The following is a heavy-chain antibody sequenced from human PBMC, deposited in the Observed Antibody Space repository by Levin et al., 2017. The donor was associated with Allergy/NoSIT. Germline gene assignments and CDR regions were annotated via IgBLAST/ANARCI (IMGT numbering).Heavy chain of an antibody. J-gene: IGHJ6*02. CDR1: GGSFSGYY. CDR3: ARSDGSATTFYYYGMDG. V-gene: IGHV4-34*01. D-gene: IGHD4-11*01. Sequence: SETLSLTCAVFGGSFSGYYWSWIRQPPGKGLEWIGEINDSGSTNYNPSLKSRVSISEDTSTNQFSLRLSSVTAADTAVYYCARSDGSATTFYYYGMDGWGPGTTVTVSS. CDR2: INDSGST.